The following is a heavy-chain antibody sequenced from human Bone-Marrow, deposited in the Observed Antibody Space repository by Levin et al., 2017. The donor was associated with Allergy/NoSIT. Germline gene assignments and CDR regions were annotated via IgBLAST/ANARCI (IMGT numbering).Heavy chain of an antibody. CDR1: GYTVKKYG. J-gene: IGHJ6*04. V-gene: IGHV1-18*01. Sequence: GGSLRLSCMASGYTVKKYGISWVRQAPGQGLEWMGWISTYNGQTDIVQKLQGRVSLTTEASTSTAYMELRSLRSDDTAVYFCASSHCSTTSCSGMDVWGKGTTVTVSS. CDR3: ASSHCSTTSCSGMDV. CDR2: ISTYNGQT. D-gene: IGHD2-2*01.